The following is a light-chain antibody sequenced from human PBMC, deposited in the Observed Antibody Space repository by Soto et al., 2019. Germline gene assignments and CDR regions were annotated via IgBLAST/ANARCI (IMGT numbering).Light chain of an antibody. CDR3: QQRRSWPLT. CDR2: DGS. J-gene: IGKJ4*01. V-gene: IGKV3-11*01. Sequence: EIVLTQSPATLSLSPGERATLSCRASQSISSYLAWYQQKPGQAPRLLIYDGSNRATGIPARFSGSGSATDFTLTISSLEPEDFASYYCQQRRSWPLTFGGGTKVEIK. CDR1: QSISSY.